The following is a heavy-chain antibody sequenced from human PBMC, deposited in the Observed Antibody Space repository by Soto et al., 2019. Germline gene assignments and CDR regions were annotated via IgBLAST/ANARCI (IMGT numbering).Heavy chain of an antibody. CDR1: GYRFNRYG. V-gene: IGHV1-18*01. CDR2: ISAYNGNI. CDR3: ARPYDSSNSPRFDY. D-gene: IGHD3-22*01. Sequence: ASVKVSCKASGYRFNRYGLIWVRQAPGQGLEWMGWISAYNGNIKYEQKFQGRATITTDTFTSTAYMELRSLRSHDTAVYYCARPYDSSNSPRFDYWGRGALVTVSS. J-gene: IGHJ4*02.